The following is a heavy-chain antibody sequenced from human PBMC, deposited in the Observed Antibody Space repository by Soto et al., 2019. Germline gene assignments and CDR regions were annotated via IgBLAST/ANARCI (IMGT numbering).Heavy chain of an antibody. Sequence: QVQLQQWGAGLLKPSETLSLTCAVYGGSFSGYYWSWIRQPPGKGLEWIGEINHSGSTNYNPSLKRRVTISVDLSKNQFSLKLSSVTAADTAVYYCARPYYDFWSGAEPRNHWFDPWGQGTLVTVSS. CDR1: GGSFSGYY. D-gene: IGHD3-3*01. CDR3: ARPYYDFWSGAEPRNHWFDP. J-gene: IGHJ5*02. V-gene: IGHV4-34*01. CDR2: INHSGST.